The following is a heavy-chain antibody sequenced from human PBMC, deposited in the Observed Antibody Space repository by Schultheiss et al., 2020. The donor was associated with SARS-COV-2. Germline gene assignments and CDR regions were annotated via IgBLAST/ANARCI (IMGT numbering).Heavy chain of an antibody. D-gene: IGHD6-6*01. Sequence: GESLKISCAASGFTFSSYAMSWVRQAPGKGLEWVSGISWNSGSIGYADSVKGRFTISRDNAKNSLYLQMNSLRAEDTALYHCARDWSIAARRTISYYYYGMDVWGQGTTVTVSS. CDR1: GFTFSSYA. CDR3: ARDWSIAARRTISYYYYGMDV. J-gene: IGHJ6*02. V-gene: IGHV3-20*01. CDR2: ISWNSGSI.